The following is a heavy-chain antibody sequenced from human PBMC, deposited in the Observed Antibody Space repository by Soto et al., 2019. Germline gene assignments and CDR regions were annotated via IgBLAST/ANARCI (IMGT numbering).Heavy chain of an antibody. J-gene: IGHJ4*02. CDR3: VHSAEGENYFDY. D-gene: IGHD4-4*01. CDR1: GFTFSSYW. CDR2: INSDGSST. Sequence: GGSLRLSCAASGFTFSSYWMHWVRQAPGKGLVWVSRINSDGSSTSYADSVKGRFTISRDNAKNTLYLQMNSLRAEDTAVYYCVHSAEGENYFDYWGQGTLVTVSS. V-gene: IGHV3-74*01.